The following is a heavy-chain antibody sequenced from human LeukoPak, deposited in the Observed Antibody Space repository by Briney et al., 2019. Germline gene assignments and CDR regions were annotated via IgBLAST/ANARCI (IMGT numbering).Heavy chain of an antibody. V-gene: IGHV4-39*01. Sequence: SETLSLTCTVSGGSISSSSYHCGWIRQPPGKGLEWIGRIYYSGSTYYNPSLKSRVTISADTSKNQFSLKLSSVTAADTAVYYCARHVTAVGPPYYFDYWGQGTLVTVSS. CDR3: ARHVTAVGPPYYFDY. CDR2: IYYSGST. J-gene: IGHJ4*02. CDR1: GGSISSSSYH. D-gene: IGHD1-26*01.